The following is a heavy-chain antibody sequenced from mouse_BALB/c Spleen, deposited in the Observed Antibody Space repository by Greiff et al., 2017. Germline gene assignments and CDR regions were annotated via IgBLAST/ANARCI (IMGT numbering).Heavy chain of an antibody. Sequence: EVQLVESGGDLVKPGGSLKLSCAASGFTFSSYGMSWVRQTPDKRLEWVATISSGGSYTYYPDSVKGRITISRDNAKNTLYLQMRSLKSEDTAMYYCGRQATKYATMDYWGQGTTVTVSS. J-gene: IGHJ4*01. D-gene: IGHD1-2*01. CDR2: ISSGGSYT. V-gene: IGHV5-6*01. CDR1: GFTFSSYG. CDR3: GRQATKYATMDY.